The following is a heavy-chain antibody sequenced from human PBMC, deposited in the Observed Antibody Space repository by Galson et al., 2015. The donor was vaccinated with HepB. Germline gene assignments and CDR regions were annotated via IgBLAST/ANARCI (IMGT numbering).Heavy chain of an antibody. D-gene: IGHD3-22*01. CDR2: ISGSGGST. J-gene: IGHJ6*03. CDR1: GFTFSSYA. Sequence: LRLSCAASGFTFSSYAMSWVRQAPGKGLEWVSAISGSGGSTYYADSVKGRFTISRDNSKNTPYLQMNSLRAEDTAVYYCATVRGDYYARRFNYYYYMDVWGKGTTVTVSS. CDR3: ATVRGDYYARRFNYYYYMDV. V-gene: IGHV3-23*01.